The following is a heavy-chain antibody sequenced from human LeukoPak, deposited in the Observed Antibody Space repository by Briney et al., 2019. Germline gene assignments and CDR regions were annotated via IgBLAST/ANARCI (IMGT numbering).Heavy chain of an antibody. Sequence: GRSLRLSCAASGFTFNYFWMPWVRHVPGKGPVWVSGINNDGTATYYADSVKGRFTISRDNAKNTVYLQMNGLRAEDTSVYFCATVSEYWGQGTLVTVSS. CDR3: ATVSEY. CDR1: GFTFNYFW. J-gene: IGHJ4*02. CDR2: INNDGTAT. V-gene: IGHV3-74*01.